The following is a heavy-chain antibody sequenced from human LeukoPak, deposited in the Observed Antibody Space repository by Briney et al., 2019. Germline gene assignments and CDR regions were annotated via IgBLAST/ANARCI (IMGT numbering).Heavy chain of an antibody. Sequence: PSETLSLTCTVSGGSISSYYWSWIRQPAGKGLGWNGRIYNSGNTNYNPSLKSRVTMSVDTSKNQFSLKLSSVTAADTAMYYCARDPDSSSWGYAFDIWGQGTRVTVSS. V-gene: IGHV4-4*07. CDR2: IYNSGNT. CDR3: ARDPDSSSWGYAFDI. CDR1: GGSISSYY. D-gene: IGHD6-13*01. J-gene: IGHJ3*02.